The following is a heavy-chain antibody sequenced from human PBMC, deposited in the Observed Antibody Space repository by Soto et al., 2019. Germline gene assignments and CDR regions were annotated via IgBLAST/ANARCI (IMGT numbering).Heavy chain of an antibody. CDR1: GYTFTGYY. CDR2: INPNSGGT. V-gene: IGHV1-2*02. Sequence: ASVKVSCKASGYTFTGYYMHWVRQAPGQGLGWMGWINPNSGGTNYAQKFQGRVTMTRDTSISTAYMELSRLRSDDTAVYYCASRSEVKYSGAFDIWGQGTMVTVSS. J-gene: IGHJ3*02. D-gene: IGHD2-15*01. CDR3: ASRSEVKYSGAFDI.